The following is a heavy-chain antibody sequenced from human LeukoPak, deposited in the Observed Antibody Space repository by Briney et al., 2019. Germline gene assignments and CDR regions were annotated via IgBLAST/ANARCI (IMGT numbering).Heavy chain of an antibody. CDR2: ISGSGGST. CDR3: ARDLGVIAARNPYYYYYGMDV. J-gene: IGHJ6*02. V-gene: IGHV3-23*01. Sequence: GSLRLSCAASGFTFSSYAMSWVRQAPGKGLEWVSAISGSGGSTYYADSVKGRFTISRDNSKNTLYLQMNSLRAEDTAVYYCARDLGVIAARNPYYYYYGMDVWGQGTTVTVSS. CDR1: GFTFSSYA. D-gene: IGHD6-6*01.